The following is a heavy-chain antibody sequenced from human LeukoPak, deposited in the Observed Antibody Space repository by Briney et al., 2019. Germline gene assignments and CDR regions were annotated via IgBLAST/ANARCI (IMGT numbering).Heavy chain of an antibody. CDR2: INAGNGNT. Sequence: ASVKVSCKASGYTFTSYAMHWVRQAPGQRLEWMGWINAGNGNTKYSQKFQGRVTITRDTSASTAYMELSSLRSDDTAVYYCARSRAVRSGYSYGRGFDPWGQGTLVTVSS. CDR1: GYTFTSYA. CDR3: ARSRAVRSGYSYGRGFDP. D-gene: IGHD5-18*01. J-gene: IGHJ5*02. V-gene: IGHV1-3*01.